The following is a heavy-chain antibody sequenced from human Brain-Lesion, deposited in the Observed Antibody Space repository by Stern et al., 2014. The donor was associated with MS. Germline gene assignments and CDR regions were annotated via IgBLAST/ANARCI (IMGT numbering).Heavy chain of an antibody. Sequence: VQLVESGPGLVKPSQTLSLSCTVSGGSISSGGYYWSWIRQPAGKGLEWIGRIFNSGSTSYNPPLKRRVTTSIETFKDQVSPRVTSMTAADTAVYYCARGRVVPGFQYYATDVWGQGTTVIVSS. J-gene: IGHJ6*02. V-gene: IGHV4-61*02. CDR3: ARGRVVPGFQYYATDV. CDR2: IFNSGST. CDR1: GGSISSGGYY. D-gene: IGHD2-2*01.